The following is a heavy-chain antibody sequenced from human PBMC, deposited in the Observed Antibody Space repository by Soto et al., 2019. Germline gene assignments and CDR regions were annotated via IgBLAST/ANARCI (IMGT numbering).Heavy chain of an antibody. D-gene: IGHD2-2*01. CDR2: LSADNGNT. V-gene: IGHV1-18*01. J-gene: IGHJ5*02. Sequence: QVQLVQSGAEVKKPGASVKVSCKASGYTFTSYGISWVRQAPGQGLEWMGWLSADNGNTNYAQKLQGRVTMTTDTSTSTAYMELRSLRSDDTAVYYCATDCSSTTCYPWNWFDPWGQGTLVTVSS. CDR3: ATDCSSTTCYPWNWFDP. CDR1: GYTFTSYG.